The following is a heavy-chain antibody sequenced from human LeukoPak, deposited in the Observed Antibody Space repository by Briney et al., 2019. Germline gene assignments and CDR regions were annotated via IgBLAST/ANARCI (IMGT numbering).Heavy chain of an antibody. J-gene: IGHJ4*02. Sequence: SETLSLTCSVSGYSIRSGYYWSWIRQHPGKGLEWIGYIYYSGSTYYNPSLKSRVTISVDTSKNQFSLKLSSVTAADTAVYYCARSKLGPRSNYYDSSGYQYYFDYWGQGTLVTVSS. CDR1: GYSIRSGYY. V-gene: IGHV4-31*03. CDR3: ARSKLGPRSNYYDSSGYQYYFDY. CDR2: IYYSGST. D-gene: IGHD3-22*01.